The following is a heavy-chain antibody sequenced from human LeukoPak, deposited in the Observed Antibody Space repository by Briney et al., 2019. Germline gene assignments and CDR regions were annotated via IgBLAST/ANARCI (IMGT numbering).Heavy chain of an antibody. CDR2: ISSSGRSI. Sequence: GGSLRLSCAASGFTFSDYAMSWVRQVPGKGLEWASYISSSGRSIYYADSVRGRFTISRDNAQNSLYLQMNSLRAEDTAVYYCARVRDSGYDRGYYFDSWGQGTLVTVSS. D-gene: IGHD5-12*01. CDR3: ARVRDSGYDRGYYFDS. CDR1: GFTFSDYA. J-gene: IGHJ4*02. V-gene: IGHV3-11*04.